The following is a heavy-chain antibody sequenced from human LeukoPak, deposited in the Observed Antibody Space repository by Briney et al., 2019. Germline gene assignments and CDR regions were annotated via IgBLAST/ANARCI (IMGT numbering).Heavy chain of an antibody. V-gene: IGHV4-59*01. CDR2: IYYSGST. CDR3: ARVRMATPTSTCFDY. Sequence: PSETLSLTCTVSGGSISSYYWSWIRQPAGKGLEWIGYIYYSGSTNYNPSLKSRVTISVDTSKNQFSLKLSSVTAADTAVYYCARVRMATPTSTCFDYWGQGTLVTVSS. D-gene: IGHD5-12*01. J-gene: IGHJ4*02. CDR1: GGSISSYY.